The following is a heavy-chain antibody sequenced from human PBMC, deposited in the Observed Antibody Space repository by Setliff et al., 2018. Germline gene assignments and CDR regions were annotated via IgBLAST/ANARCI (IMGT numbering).Heavy chain of an antibody. CDR2: IHASGSP. Sequence: PSETLSLTCTVSGDSISNYYWNWIRQPAGKGLEWIGRIHASGSPSYNPSLESRVTISLDTSTNQFSLKLSSVTAADTAVYYCTRERYFDWFFEYWGQGTLVTVSS. CDR3: TRERYFDWFFEY. J-gene: IGHJ4*02. D-gene: IGHD3-9*01. V-gene: IGHV4-4*07. CDR1: GDSISNYY.